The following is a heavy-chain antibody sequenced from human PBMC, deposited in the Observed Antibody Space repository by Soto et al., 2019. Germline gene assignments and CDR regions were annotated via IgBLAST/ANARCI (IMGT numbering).Heavy chain of an antibody. CDR3: ASNHHYHYGVDV. V-gene: IGHV3-30*03. CDR2: ISYDGSYK. Sequence: PGGSLRLSCAASGFTFSSNGMHWVRQAPGKGLEWVTFISYDGSYKYYADSVKGRFTISRDNSKNTLYLQMNTLRPEDMAVYYCASNHHYHYGVDVWGQGTTVTVSS. J-gene: IGHJ6*02. CDR1: GFTFSSNG.